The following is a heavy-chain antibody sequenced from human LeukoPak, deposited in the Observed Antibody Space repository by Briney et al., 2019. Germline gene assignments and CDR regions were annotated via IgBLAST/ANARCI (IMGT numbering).Heavy chain of an antibody. CDR1: GGSISSYY. Sequence: PSETLSLTCTVSGGSISSYYWSWIRQPPGKGLEWIGYIYYSGSTNYNPSLKSRVTISVDTSKNQFSLKLSSATAADTAVYYCARQIAVAGEFDPWGQGTLVTVSS. D-gene: IGHD6-19*01. CDR3: ARQIAVAGEFDP. J-gene: IGHJ5*02. V-gene: IGHV4-59*08. CDR2: IYYSGST.